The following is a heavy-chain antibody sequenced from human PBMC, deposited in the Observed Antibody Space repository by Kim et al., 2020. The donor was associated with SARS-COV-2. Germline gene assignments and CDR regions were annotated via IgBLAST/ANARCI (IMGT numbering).Heavy chain of an antibody. D-gene: IGHD2-21*01. CDR1: GGSVSSGSYY. J-gene: IGHJ3*02. CDR2: IYYSGST. Sequence: SETLSLTCTVSGGSVSSGSYYWSWIRQPPGKGLEWIGYIYYSGSTNYNPSLKSRVTISVDTSKNQFSLKLSSVTAADTAVYYCASVGAYCGGDCYSGPRAYAFDIWGQGTMVTVSS. CDR3: ASVGAYCGGDCYSGPRAYAFDI. V-gene: IGHV4-61*01.